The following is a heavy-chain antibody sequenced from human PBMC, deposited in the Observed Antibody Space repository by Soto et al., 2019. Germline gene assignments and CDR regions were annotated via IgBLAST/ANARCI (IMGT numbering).Heavy chain of an antibody. Sequence: QVQLVQSGAEVKKPGASVKVSCKASGYTFTSYGISWVRQAPGQGLEWMGWISAYNGNTKYAQKLQGRVTMTTDTSTITAYLELRGLTSDDTAVYFCAGEYSSSWNNWFDPGGQGTRVTDSS. CDR2: ISAYNGNT. J-gene: IGHJ5*02. D-gene: IGHD6-13*01. V-gene: IGHV1-18*01. CDR3: AGEYSSSWNNWFDP. CDR1: GYTFTSYG.